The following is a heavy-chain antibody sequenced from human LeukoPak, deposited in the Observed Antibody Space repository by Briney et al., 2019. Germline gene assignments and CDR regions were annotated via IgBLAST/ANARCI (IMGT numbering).Heavy chain of an antibody. CDR2: IKQDGSEK. V-gene: IGHV3-7*04. CDR3: ARGSLYSYGSDY. Sequence: GGSLRLSCAASGFTFSDYYMSWVRQAPGKGLEWVANIKQDGSEKYYVGSVKGRFTISRDNAKNSLYLQMSSLRAEDTAVYYCARGSLYSYGSDYWGQGTLVTVSS. CDR1: GFTFSDYY. J-gene: IGHJ4*02. D-gene: IGHD5-18*01.